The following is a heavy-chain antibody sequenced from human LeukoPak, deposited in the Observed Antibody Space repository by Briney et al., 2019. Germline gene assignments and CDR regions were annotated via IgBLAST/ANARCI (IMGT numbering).Heavy chain of an antibody. V-gene: IGHV4-4*07. CDR2: IYTSGST. CDR3: ARWYCSGGTCPIFDY. Sequence: PSETLSLTCTVSGGSISSDYWSWIRQPAGKGLEWFGRIYTSGSTNYNPSLKSRVTISLDKSKNQFSLNLTSVTAADTAVYYCARWYCSGGTCPIFDYWGQGTLVTVSS. CDR1: GGSISSDY. J-gene: IGHJ4*02. D-gene: IGHD2-15*01.